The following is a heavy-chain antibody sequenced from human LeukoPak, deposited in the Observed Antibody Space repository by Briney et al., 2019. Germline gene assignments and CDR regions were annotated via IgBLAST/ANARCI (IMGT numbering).Heavy chain of an antibody. J-gene: IGHJ5*02. CDR1: GFIFNAFE. V-gene: IGHV3-23*01. Sequence: PGGSLRLSCVGSGFIFNAFEMDWVRQAPGKGLEWVSNIRSNGRDTYYIDSVKGRFTISRDNSKNTVYLEMNSLRAGDSAVYYCAKGGYTTWFDPWGQGTLVTVSS. D-gene: IGHD2-15*01. CDR2: IRSNGRDT. CDR3: AKGGYTTWFDP.